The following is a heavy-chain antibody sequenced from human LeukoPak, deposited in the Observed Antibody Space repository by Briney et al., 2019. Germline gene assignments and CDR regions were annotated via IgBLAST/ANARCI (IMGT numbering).Heavy chain of an antibody. D-gene: IGHD3-10*01. V-gene: IGHV1-2*02. J-gene: IGHJ5*02. Sequence: ASVMVSCKASGYTFTGYYMHWVRQAPGQGLEWMGWINPNSGGTNYAQKFQGRVTMTRDTSISTAYMELSRLRSDDTAVYYCARDHPLWFGELLGNWFDPWGQGTLVTVSS. CDR2: INPNSGGT. CDR3: ARDHPLWFGELLGNWFDP. CDR1: GYTFTGYY.